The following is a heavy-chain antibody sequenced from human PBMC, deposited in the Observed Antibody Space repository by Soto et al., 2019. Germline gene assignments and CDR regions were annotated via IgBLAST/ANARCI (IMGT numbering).Heavy chain of an antibody. V-gene: IGHV1-69*02. CDR2: IIPILGIA. Sequence: GASVKISCKASGGTFSSYTISWVRQAPGQGLERMGRIIPILGIANYAQKFQGRVTITADKSTSTAYMELSSLRSEDTAVYYCQVIVLVHLGYCSGGSCYDDNWFDPWGQGTLVTVSS. CDR3: QVIVLVHLGYCSGGSCYDDNWFDP. J-gene: IGHJ5*02. CDR1: GGTFSSYT. D-gene: IGHD2-15*01.